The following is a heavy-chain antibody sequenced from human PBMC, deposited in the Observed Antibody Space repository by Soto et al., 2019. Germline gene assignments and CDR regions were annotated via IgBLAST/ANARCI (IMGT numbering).Heavy chain of an antibody. Sequence: GGSLRLSCAASGFTFSAYAMNWVRQAPGKELEWVSGISGGGATTYYADSVNGRFTISRDNSKNTVYLQVNSLRAEDTAVYYCAKARRLYGGNSQSAYYHGMDVWGQGTTVTVSS. J-gene: IGHJ6*02. CDR2: ISGGGATT. CDR1: GFTFSAYA. V-gene: IGHV3-23*01. CDR3: AKARRLYGGNSQSAYYHGMDV. D-gene: IGHD2-21*02.